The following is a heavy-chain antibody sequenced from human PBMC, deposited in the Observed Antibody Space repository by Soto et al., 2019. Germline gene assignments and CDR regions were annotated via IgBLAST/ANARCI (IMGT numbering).Heavy chain of an antibody. V-gene: IGHV4-34*01. D-gene: IGHD3-10*01. CDR3: ARAPTCRTGKLDP. CDR2: INHSGST. CDR1: GGSFSGYY. Sequence: QVQLQQWGAGLLKSSQTLSLTCAVYGGSFSGYYWSWIRQPPGKGLEWIGEINHSGSTNYNPSLKSRVTISVDTSKNQFSLKLSSVTAADTAVYYCARAPTCRTGKLDPWGQGTLVTVSS. J-gene: IGHJ5*02.